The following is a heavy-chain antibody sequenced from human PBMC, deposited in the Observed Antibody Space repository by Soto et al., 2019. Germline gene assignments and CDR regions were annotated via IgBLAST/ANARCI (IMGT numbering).Heavy chain of an antibody. CDR2: ISAAGDP. V-gene: IGHV3-13*05. J-gene: IGHJ6*02. CDR3: ARPDRDFYGLDV. Sequence: EVQLVESGGGLVQPGGPLRLSCEASGFTFRNYDMHWVRQGTGKGLEWVSGISAAGDPDYADSVEGRFTISRENAQNSFFLQMNSLRVGDTAVYYCARPDRDFYGLDVWGQGTTVIVSS. CDR1: GFTFRNYD.